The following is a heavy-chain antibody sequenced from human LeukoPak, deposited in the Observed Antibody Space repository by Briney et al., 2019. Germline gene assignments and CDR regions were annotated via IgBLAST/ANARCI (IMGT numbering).Heavy chain of an antibody. CDR2: INPNSGGT. CDR1: GYTFTGYY. J-gene: IGHJ3*02. CDR3: ARGRNYYDSSDYYEGDAFDI. V-gene: IGHV1-2*02. D-gene: IGHD3-22*01. Sequence: ASVKVSCKASGYTFTGYYMHWVRQAPGQGLEWMGWINPNSGGTNYAQKFQGRVTMTTNTSINTAYMELSSLRSEDTAVYYCARGRNYYDSSDYYEGDAFDIWGQGTMVTVSS.